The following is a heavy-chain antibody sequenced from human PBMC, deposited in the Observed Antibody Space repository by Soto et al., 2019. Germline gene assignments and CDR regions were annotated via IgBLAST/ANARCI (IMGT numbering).Heavy chain of an antibody. J-gene: IGHJ4*02. D-gene: IGHD4-17*01. CDR1: GGSISSYF. CDR3: ARVSSDYGFGFDY. V-gene: IGHV4-59*12. CDR2: FYHSGST. Sequence: SETLSLTCTVSGGSISSYFWSWIRQPPGRGLEWIGYFYHSGSTNYNPSLKSRVTISLDTSKNQFSLKLSSVTAADTAVYYCARVSSDYGFGFDYWGQGTLVTVSS.